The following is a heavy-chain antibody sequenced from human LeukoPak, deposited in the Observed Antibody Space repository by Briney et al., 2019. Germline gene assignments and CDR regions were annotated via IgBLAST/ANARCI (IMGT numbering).Heavy chain of an antibody. CDR3: AREATDGPYFDY. J-gene: IGHJ4*02. D-gene: IGHD5-24*01. Sequence: GGSLRLSCAASGFTFSSYTMNWVRQAPGKGLEWVSSISSSGSYIYYADSVKGRFTISRDNSKNTLYLQMNSLRAEDTAVYYCAREATDGPYFDYWGQGTLATVSS. CDR1: GFTFSSYT. V-gene: IGHV3-21*01. CDR2: ISSSGSYI.